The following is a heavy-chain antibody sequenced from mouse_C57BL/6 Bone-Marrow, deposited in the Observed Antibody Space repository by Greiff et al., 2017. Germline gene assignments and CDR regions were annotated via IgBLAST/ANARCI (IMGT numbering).Heavy chain of an antibody. J-gene: IGHJ4*01. V-gene: IGHV2-2*01. CDR3: ARKGNYYAMDY. CDR2: IRSGGST. CDR1: GFSLTSYG. Sequence: VQVVESGPGLVQPSQSLSITCTVSGFSLTSYGVPWVRQSPGKGLEWLGVIRSGGSTNYNAAFMSRLSTSKDNSTSQVFFKMNSLQAYDTAIYYCARKGNYYAMDYWGQGTSVTVSS.